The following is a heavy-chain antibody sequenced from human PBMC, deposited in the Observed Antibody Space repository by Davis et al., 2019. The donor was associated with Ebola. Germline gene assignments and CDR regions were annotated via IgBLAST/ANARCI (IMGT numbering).Heavy chain of an antibody. CDR3: VRGGNHFDP. CDR2: INHSGST. J-gene: IGHJ6*02. Sequence: PSETLSLTCAVYGGSFTGYYWTWIRQPPGKGLEWIGEINHSGSTNYNPSLKSRVTISLHTSNNQFSLKLTSVTAADTAIYYCVRGGNHFDPWGQGTTVTVSS. V-gene: IGHV4-34*01. CDR1: GGSFTGYY. D-gene: IGHD4-23*01.